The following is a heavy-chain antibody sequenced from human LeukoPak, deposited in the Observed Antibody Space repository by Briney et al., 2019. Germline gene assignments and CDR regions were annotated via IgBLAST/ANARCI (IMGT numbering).Heavy chain of an antibody. J-gene: IGHJ4*02. CDR2: IYYSGST. CDR3: AREGIIMLRGRTINLTGNWDY. CDR1: GGSISSSSYY. V-gene: IGHV4-39*07. D-gene: IGHD3-10*01. Sequence: SETLSLTCTVSGGSISSSSYYWGWIRQPPGKGLEWIGSIYYSGSTYYNPSLKSRVTISVDTSKNQFSLKLSSVTAADTAVYYCAREGIIMLRGRTINLTGNWDYWGQGTLVTVSS.